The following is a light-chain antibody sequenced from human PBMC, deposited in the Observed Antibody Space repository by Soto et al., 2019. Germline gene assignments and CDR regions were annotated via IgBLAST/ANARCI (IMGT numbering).Light chain of an antibody. CDR1: QSVGNN. V-gene: IGKV3-11*01. CDR3: QQSYRAPLT. Sequence: EIVLTQSPATLSLSPGERATLSCRASQSVGNNLAWYQQKRGQAPGLLIYEASTRATGIPARFSGSGSGTDFTLTISSLEPEDFATYYCQQSYRAPLTFGPGTKVGI. CDR2: EAS. J-gene: IGKJ3*01.